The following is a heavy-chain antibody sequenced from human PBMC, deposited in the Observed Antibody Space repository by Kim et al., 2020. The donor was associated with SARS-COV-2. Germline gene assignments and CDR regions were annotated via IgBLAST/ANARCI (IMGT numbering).Heavy chain of an antibody. CDR3: ARPYYHDSSGPFDA. V-gene: IGHV5-51*01. Sequence: GESLKISCKTSGYNFAHYWIGWVRQMPGKGLDWMGVIYAGDSDARYSPSFQGQVTFSVDKSISTAYLQWSSLKASDAAMYFCARPYYHDSSGPFDAWGQGTMVTVSS. J-gene: IGHJ3*01. D-gene: IGHD3-22*01. CDR2: IYAGDSDA. CDR1: GYNFAHYW.